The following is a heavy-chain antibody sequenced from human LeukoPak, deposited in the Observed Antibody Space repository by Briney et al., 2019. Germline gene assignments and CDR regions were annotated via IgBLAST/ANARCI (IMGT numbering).Heavy chain of an antibody. V-gene: IGHV3-30*02. CDR1: GFTFSSYA. CDR3: ARVGGITLALAPSPFPDYNYYYMDV. J-gene: IGHJ6*03. D-gene: IGHD3-10*01. CDR2: IRYDGSNK. Sequence: GSLRLSCAASGFTFSSYAMSWVRQAPGKGLEWVAFIRYDGSNKYYADSVKGRFTISRDNSKNTPYLQMNSLRAEDTAVYYCARVGGITLALAPSPFPDYNYYYMDVWGKGTTVTVSS.